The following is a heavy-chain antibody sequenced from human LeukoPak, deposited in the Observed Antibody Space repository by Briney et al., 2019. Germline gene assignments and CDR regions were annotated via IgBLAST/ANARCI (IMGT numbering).Heavy chain of an antibody. Sequence: NASETLSLTCTVSGGSISSGSYYWSWIRQPAGKGLEWIGRIYTSGSTNYNPSLKSRVTISVDTSKNQFSLKLSSVTAADTAVYYCASQIDYGEPFDYWGQGTLVTVSS. V-gene: IGHV4-61*02. J-gene: IGHJ4*02. CDR3: ASQIDYGEPFDY. D-gene: IGHD4/OR15-4a*01. CDR2: IYTSGST. CDR1: GGSISSGSYY.